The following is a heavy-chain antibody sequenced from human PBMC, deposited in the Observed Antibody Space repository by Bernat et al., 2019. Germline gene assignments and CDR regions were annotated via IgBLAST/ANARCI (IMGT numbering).Heavy chain of an antibody. CDR3: ASVGTGNFDL. Sequence: HVQLQESGPGLVKPSETLSLTCTVSGGSISSYYWSWIRQPPGKGLEWIGYIHYSGGTNYNPSLKRRVTLTLDTSKNQFSLKLSSVTAADTAVYYCASVGTGNFDLWGRGTLVSVSS. V-gene: IGHV4-59*01. D-gene: IGHD7-27*01. CDR2: IHYSGGT. J-gene: IGHJ2*01. CDR1: GGSISSYY.